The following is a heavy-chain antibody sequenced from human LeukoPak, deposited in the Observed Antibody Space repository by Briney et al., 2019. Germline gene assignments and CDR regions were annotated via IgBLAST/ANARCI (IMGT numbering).Heavy chain of an antibody. CDR2: IYNSGST. Sequence: SETLSLTCTVAGGSISSYYWSWIRQPPGKGLEWIGSIYNSGSTYYNPSLKSRVTISVDTSKNQFSLKLTSVTAADTAMYYCARHVYYYYYYMDVWGKGTTDSVSS. CDR1: GGSISSYY. CDR3: ARHVYYYYYYMDV. V-gene: IGHV4-59*08. J-gene: IGHJ6*03.